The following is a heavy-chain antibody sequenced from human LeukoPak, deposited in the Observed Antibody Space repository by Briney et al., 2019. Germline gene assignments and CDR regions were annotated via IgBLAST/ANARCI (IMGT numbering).Heavy chain of an antibody. J-gene: IGHJ4*02. Sequence: PGGSLRLSCAASGFTFSSYAMSWVRQAPGKGLEWVSAISGSGGSTYYADSVKGRFTISRDNSKNTLYLQMNSLRAEDTAVYYCANLTTLYYYDSSGYYYFDYWGQGTLVTVSS. CDR3: ANLTTLYYYDSSGYYYFDY. D-gene: IGHD3-22*01. V-gene: IGHV3-23*01. CDR2: ISGSGGST. CDR1: GFTFSSYA.